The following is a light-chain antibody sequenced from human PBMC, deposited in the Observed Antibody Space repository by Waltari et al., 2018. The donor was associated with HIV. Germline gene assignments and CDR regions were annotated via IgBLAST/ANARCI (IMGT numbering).Light chain of an antibody. CDR1: SSDVGSFNL. CDR2: EVT. CDR3: FSYAGRSTHVV. V-gene: IGLV2-23*02. Sequence: QSALTQPASVSVSPGQSITISCPGGSSDVGSFNLVSWYQQHPGKAPKLVISEVTKRRSGVSKRFSGSKSGNTASLTISGLLAEDEADYYCFSYAGRSTHVVFGGGTKLTVL. J-gene: IGLJ2*01.